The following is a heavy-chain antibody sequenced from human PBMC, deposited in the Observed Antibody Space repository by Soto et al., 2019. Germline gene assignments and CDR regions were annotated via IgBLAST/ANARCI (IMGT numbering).Heavy chain of an antibody. CDR2: INHSGST. J-gene: IGHJ6*02. CDR3: ARVSGSSSWYLRVYGMDV. Sequence: VQLQQWGAGLLKPSETLSLTCAVYGGSFSGYYWSWIRQPPGKGLEWIGEINHSGSTNYNPSLKSRVTISVDTSKNQFSLKLSSVTAADTAVYYCARVSGSSSWYLRVYGMDVWGQGTTVTVSS. D-gene: IGHD6-13*01. CDR1: GGSFSGYY. V-gene: IGHV4-34*01.